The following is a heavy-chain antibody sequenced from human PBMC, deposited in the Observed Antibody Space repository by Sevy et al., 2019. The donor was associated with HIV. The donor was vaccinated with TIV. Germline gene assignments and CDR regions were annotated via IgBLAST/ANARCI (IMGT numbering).Heavy chain of an antibody. D-gene: IGHD6-13*01. J-gene: IGHJ6*02. Sequence: GGSLRLSCAASGFTFSSYGMHWVRQAPGKGLEWVAVISYDGSNKYYADSVKGRFTISRDNSKNTLYLQMNSLRAEDTAVYYCAKDRTYCSSWGGESYYYHGMDVWGQGTTVTVSS. CDR2: ISYDGSNK. CDR3: AKDRTYCSSWGGESYYYHGMDV. CDR1: GFTFSSYG. V-gene: IGHV3-30*18.